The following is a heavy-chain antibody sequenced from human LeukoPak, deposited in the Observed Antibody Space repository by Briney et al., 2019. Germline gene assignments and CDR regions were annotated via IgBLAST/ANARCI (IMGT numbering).Heavy chain of an antibody. CDR2: ISSSGSYI. J-gene: IGHJ5*01. V-gene: IGHV3-21*01. Sequence: GGSLRLSCAASAFTFSSYSMNWVRQAPGKGLEWVSSISSSGSYIYYADSVKGRFTISRDNAKNSLYLQMNSLRAEDSAVYYCATIGTGDYRDDSWGQGTLVTVSS. CDR3: ATIGTGDYRDDS. D-gene: IGHD3/OR15-3a*01. CDR1: AFTFSSYS.